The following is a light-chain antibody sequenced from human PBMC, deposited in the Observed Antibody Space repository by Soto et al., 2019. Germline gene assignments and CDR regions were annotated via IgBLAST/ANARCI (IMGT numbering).Light chain of an antibody. V-gene: IGLV2-14*01. CDR2: EVS. J-gene: IGLJ2*01. CDR1: SSDVGDFDC. Sequence: QSVLTQPASVSGSPGQSITISCTGTSSDVGDFDCVSWYQQHPGKAPKLMIYEVSDRPSGVSNRFSGSKSGDTASLTISGLQAEDEADYYCRSYTSRSTLVFGGGTKLTVL. CDR3: RSYTSRSTLV.